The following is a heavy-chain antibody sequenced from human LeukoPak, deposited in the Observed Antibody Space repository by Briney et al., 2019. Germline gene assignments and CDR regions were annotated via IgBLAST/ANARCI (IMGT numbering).Heavy chain of an antibody. CDR2: INPSGGST. J-gene: IGHJ3*02. V-gene: IGHV1-46*01. CDR1: GYTFTNYY. Sequence: ASVKVSCKASGYTFTNYYMHWVRQAPGQGLEWMGIINPSGGSTSYAQKFQGRVTMTRDTSTSTVYMELSSLRSEDTAVYYCARCMSSMGYYLIWGQGTMVTVSS. CDR3: ARCMSSMGYYLI. D-gene: IGHD2-2*01.